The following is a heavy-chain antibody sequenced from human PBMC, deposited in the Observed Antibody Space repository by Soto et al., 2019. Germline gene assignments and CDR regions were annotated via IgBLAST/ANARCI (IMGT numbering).Heavy chain of an antibody. CDR3: ARRYGGNLDY. D-gene: IGHD1-26*01. CDR2: IYYSGST. Sequence: PSETLSLTCTVSGGSISSGGYYWSWIRQPPGKGLEWIGYIYYSGSTNYNPSLKSRVTISVDTSKNQFSLKLSSVTAADTAVYYCARRYGGNLDYWGQGTQVTVSS. CDR1: GGSISSGGYY. V-gene: IGHV4-61*08. J-gene: IGHJ4*02.